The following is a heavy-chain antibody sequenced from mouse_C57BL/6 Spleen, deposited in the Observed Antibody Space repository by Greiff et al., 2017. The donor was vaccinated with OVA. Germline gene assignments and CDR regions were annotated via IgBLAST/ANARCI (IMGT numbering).Heavy chain of an antibody. CDR1: GFTFSDYG. J-gene: IGHJ4*01. Sequence: EVKLVESGGGLVKPGGSLKLSCAASGFTFSDYGMHWVRQAPEKGLEWVAYISSGSSTIYYADTVKGRFTISRDNAKNTLFLQMTSLRSEDTAMYYCAREDSYYAMDYWGQGTSVTVSS. CDR3: AREDSYYAMDY. CDR2: ISSGSSTI. V-gene: IGHV5-17*01.